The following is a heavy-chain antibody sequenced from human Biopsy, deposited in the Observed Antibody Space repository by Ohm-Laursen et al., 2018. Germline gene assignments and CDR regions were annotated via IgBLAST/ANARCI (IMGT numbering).Heavy chain of an antibody. Sequence: LSLTCAASGFTFSNYGMQWVRQAPGKGLEWVADIWYDGGNKYYADSVKGRFTISRDNSKNTLYLQMNSLRAEDTAVYYCARDGAAGYGLDVWGQGTTVTVSS. CDR3: ARDGAAGYGLDV. V-gene: IGHV3-33*01. CDR2: IWYDGGNK. D-gene: IGHD6-25*01. J-gene: IGHJ6*02. CDR1: GFTFSNYG.